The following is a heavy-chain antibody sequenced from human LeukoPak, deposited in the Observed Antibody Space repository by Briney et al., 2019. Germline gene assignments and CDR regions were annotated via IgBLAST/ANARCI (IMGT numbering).Heavy chain of an antibody. J-gene: IGHJ5*02. Sequence: TSETLSLTCTVSGGSISSGGYFCSWIRQHPGEGLEWIGYIYYSGSTYYNPSLKSRVTISVDTSKNQFSLKLSSVTAADTAVYYCARQLSIVVVTAAANWFDPWGQGTLVTVSS. CDR3: ARQLSIVVVTAAANWFDP. CDR2: IYYSGST. D-gene: IGHD2-2*01. CDR1: GGSISSGGYF. V-gene: IGHV4-31*03.